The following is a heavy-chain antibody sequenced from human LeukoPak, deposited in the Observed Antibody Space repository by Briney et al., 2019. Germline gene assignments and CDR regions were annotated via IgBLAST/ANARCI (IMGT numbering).Heavy chain of an antibody. CDR2: IYYSGST. CDR3: ARGSWIDGLGY. V-gene: IGHV4-31*03. CDR1: GGSISSGGYY. D-gene: IGHD2-2*03. J-gene: IGHJ4*02. Sequence: SETLSLTCTVSGGSISSGGYYWSWIRQPPGKGLEWIGYIYYSGSTYYNPSLKSRVTISVDTSKNQFSLKLSSVTAADTAVYYCARGSWIDGLGYWGQGTLVTVSS.